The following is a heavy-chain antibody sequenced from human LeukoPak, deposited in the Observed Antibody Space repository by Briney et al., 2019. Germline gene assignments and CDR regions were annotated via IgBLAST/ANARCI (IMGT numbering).Heavy chain of an antibody. Sequence: PSETLSLTCTVSGGSISSYYWSWIRQPPRKGLEWIGYIYYSGSANYNPSLKSRVTISVDTSKNQFSLKLSSVTAADTAAYYCARGTEVVLLWFGELLGWGQGTLVTVSS. D-gene: IGHD3-10*01. CDR2: IYYSGSA. CDR3: ARGTEVVLLWFGELLG. CDR1: GGSISSYY. V-gene: IGHV4-59*01. J-gene: IGHJ4*02.